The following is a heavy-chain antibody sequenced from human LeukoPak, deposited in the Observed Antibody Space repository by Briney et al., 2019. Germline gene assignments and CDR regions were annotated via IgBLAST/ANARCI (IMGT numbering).Heavy chain of an antibody. J-gene: IGHJ3*02. V-gene: IGHV1-8*02. CDR1: GYTFTGYY. CDR2: MNPNSGNT. CDR3: ARGSDDAFDI. Sequence: ASVKVSCKASGYTFTGYYMHWVRQAPGQGLEWMGWMNPNSGNTGYAQKFQGRVTMTRNTSISTAYMELSSLRSEDTAVYYCARGSDDAFDIWGQGTMVTVSS.